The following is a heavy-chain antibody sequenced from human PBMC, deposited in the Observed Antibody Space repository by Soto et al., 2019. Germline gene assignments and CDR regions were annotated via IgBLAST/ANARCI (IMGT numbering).Heavy chain of an antibody. D-gene: IGHD2-8*02. CDR3: TTESHLSTTLVRFEF. Sequence: GGSLRLSCAASGFTISDVWLNWVRQAPGKGLEWVGRIKSRIDGGTTDFAAPVRGRFAISRDESQNTVYLEISSLQIEDTAVYYCTTESHLSTTLVRFEFRGHGTLVTVAS. CDR1: GFTISDVW. V-gene: IGHV3-15*07. J-gene: IGHJ4*01. CDR2: IKSRIDGGTT.